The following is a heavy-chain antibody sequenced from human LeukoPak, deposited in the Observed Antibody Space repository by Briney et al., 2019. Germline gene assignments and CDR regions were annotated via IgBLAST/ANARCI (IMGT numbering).Heavy chain of an antibody. CDR1: GFTFSIYA. V-gene: IGHV3-23*01. CDR2: ISGSGGTA. D-gene: IGHD1-26*01. Sequence: GGSLRLSCAASGFTFSIYAMSWVRQAPGKGLEWVSAISGSGGTAYYADSVKGRFTISRDNSKNTLYLRMNSLRAEDTAVYYCAKGGPTGSNYFDFWGQGTLVTVSS. CDR3: AKGGPTGSNYFDF. J-gene: IGHJ4*02.